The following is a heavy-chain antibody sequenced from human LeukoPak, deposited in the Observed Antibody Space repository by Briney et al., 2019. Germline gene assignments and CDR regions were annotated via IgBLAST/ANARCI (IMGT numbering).Heavy chain of an antibody. D-gene: IGHD1-26*01. V-gene: IGHV3-23*01. CDR2: IRGSGGST. Sequence: GGSLRLSCAASGFTFSSYAMSWVRQAPGKGLEWVSAIRGSGGSTYYADSVKGRFTISRDNSKNTLYLQMNSLRAEDTAVYYCAKDRAIVGATSFDYWGQGTLVTVSS. CDR3: AKDRAIVGATSFDY. CDR1: GFTFSSYA. J-gene: IGHJ4*02.